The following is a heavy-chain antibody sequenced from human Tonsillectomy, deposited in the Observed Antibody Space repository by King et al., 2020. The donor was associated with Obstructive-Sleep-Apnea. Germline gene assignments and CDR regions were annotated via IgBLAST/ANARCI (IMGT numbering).Heavy chain of an antibody. D-gene: IGHD6-19*01. V-gene: IGHV3-23*04. CDR3: AKDLESSGSYYFDY. J-gene: IGHJ4*02. CDR2: ISGSGDNT. Sequence: VQLVESGGGLVQPGGSLRLSCSASGFTFSSYAMSWVRQAPGKGLEWVSAISGSGDNTYYADSVKGRFTISRDNSKNTLYLQMNSLRAEDTAVFYCAKDLESSGSYYFDYLGQGTLVTVSS. CDR1: GFTFSSYA.